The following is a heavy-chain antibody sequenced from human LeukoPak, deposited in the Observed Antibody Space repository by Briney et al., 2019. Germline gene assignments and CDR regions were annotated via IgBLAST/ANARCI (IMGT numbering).Heavy chain of an antibody. D-gene: IGHD3-3*01. CDR2: IYSGGST. J-gene: IGHJ6*02. CDR3: ARDPFGGDFWSGYYASPLILNYCMDV. CDR1: GFTVSSNY. Sequence: PGGSLRLSCAASGFTVSSNYMSWVRQAPGKGLEWVSVIYSGGSTYYADSVKGRFTISRDNSKNTLYLQINSLRAEVTAVYYCARDPFGGDFWSGYYASPLILNYCMDVWGQGTTVTVSS. V-gene: IGHV3-66*02.